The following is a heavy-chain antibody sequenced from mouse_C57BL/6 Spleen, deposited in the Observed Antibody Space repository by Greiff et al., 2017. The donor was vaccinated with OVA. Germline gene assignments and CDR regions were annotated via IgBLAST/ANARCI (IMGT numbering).Heavy chain of an antibody. D-gene: IGHD1-1*01. Sequence: VKLMESGPELVKPGASVKLSCKASGYTFTSYDINWVKQRPGQGLEWIGWIYPRDGSTKYNEKFKGKATLTVDTSSSTAYMELHSLTSEDSAVYFCARSGYYGSSYLNFDVWGTGTTVTVSS. V-gene: IGHV1-85*01. CDR2: IYPRDGST. CDR1: GYTFTSYD. J-gene: IGHJ1*03. CDR3: ARSGYYGSSYLNFDV.